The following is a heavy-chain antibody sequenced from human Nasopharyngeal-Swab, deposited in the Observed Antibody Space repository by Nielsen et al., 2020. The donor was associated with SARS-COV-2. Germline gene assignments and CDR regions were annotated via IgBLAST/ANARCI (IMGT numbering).Heavy chain of an antibody. Sequence: GSLRLSCAVYGGSFSGYYWSWIRQPPGKGLEWIGEINHSGSTNYNPSLKSRVTISVDTSKNQFSLKLSSVTAADTAVYYCARGRRNIVVVPAAFDYWGQGTLVTVSS. CDR1: GGSFSGYY. D-gene: IGHD2-2*01. CDR3: ARGRRNIVVVPAAFDY. CDR2: INHSGST. V-gene: IGHV4-34*01. J-gene: IGHJ4*02.